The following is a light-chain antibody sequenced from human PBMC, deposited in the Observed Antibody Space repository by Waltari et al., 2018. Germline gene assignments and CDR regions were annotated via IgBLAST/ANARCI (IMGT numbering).Light chain of an antibody. CDR1: QGISSY. CDR3: QQLNSYPRT. Sequence: DIQLTQSPSFRSASVGDRVTITSRDSQGISSYLDWYQQEPGKAPKLLIYAACTLQSGVPSRFSGSGSVTEFTLTISSLQPEDFATYYCQQLNSYPRTFGQGTKVEIK. V-gene: IGKV1-9*01. CDR2: AAC. J-gene: IGKJ1*01.